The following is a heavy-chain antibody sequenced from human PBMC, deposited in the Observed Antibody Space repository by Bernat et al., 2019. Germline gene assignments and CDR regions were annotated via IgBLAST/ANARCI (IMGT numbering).Heavy chain of an antibody. CDR2: NYYSGST. D-gene: IGHD3-3*01. J-gene: IGHJ4*02. Sequence: QVQLQESGPGLVKPSETLSLTCTVSGGSISSYYWSWIRQPPGKGLEWIGYNYYSGSTNYNPSLQSRVTISVDTSKNQFSLKLSSVTAADTAVYSCARYGITIFGVVSPFDYWGQGTLVPVSS. CDR3: ARYGITIFGVVSPFDY. V-gene: IGHV4-59*01. CDR1: GGSISSYY.